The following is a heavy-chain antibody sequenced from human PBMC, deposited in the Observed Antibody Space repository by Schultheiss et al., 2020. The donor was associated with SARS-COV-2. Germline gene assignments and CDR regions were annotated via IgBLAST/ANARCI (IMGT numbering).Heavy chain of an antibody. Sequence: SETLSLTCTVSGGSISSGSYYWSWIRQPAGKGLEWIGRIYTSGSTNYNPSLKSRVTMSVDTSKNQFSLQLNSVTPEDTAVYYCARVNFNWNYVGNWFDPWGQGTLVTVSS. D-gene: IGHD1-7*01. CDR1: GGSISSGSYY. CDR3: ARVNFNWNYVGNWFDP. J-gene: IGHJ5*02. CDR2: IYTSGST. V-gene: IGHV4-61*02.